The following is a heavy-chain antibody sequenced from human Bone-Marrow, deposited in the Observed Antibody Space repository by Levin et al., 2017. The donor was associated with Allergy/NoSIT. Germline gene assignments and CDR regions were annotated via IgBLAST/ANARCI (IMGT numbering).Heavy chain of an antibody. CDR3: ARVRCTGGDCYHYYGMDV. V-gene: IGHV3-74*03. J-gene: IGHJ6*02. D-gene: IGHD2-8*02. CDR1: GFSFSNFW. CDR2: INYDGSTT. Sequence: PGGSLRLSCAASGFSFSNFWMHWVRQAPGKGLVWVSRINYDGSTTTYADSVKGRFTISRDNAKNTLYLQMNSLRGEDTAVYFCARVRCTGGDCYHYYGMDVWGQGTTVTVSS.